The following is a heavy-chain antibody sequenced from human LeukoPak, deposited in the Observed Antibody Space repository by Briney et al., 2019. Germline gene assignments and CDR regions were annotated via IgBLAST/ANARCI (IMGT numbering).Heavy chain of an antibody. V-gene: IGHV3-21*01. CDR3: ARVTEYQLLLAFDI. D-gene: IGHD2-2*01. CDR1: GFTFSSYT. Sequence: GGSLRLSCAASGFTFSSYTMNWVRQAPGKGLEWVSSISSSSSYIYYADSVKGRFTISRDNAKNSLYLQMNSLRAEDTAVYYCARVTEYQLLLAFDIWGQGTMVTVSS. J-gene: IGHJ3*02. CDR2: ISSSSSYI.